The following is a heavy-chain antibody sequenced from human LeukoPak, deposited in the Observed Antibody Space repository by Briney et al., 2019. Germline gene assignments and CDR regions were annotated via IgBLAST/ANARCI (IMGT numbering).Heavy chain of an antibody. CDR2: NSSGGHI. V-gene: IGHV3-21*01. J-gene: IGHJ4*02. CDR3: ARDQDGGKYYYESSGYSH. CDR1: GFTFSSYG. Sequence: PGESLRLSCAASGFTFSSYGLNWVRQAPGKGLEWVSTNSSGGHIYYEDSVKGRFTISRDNAKNSLYLQMNSLRAEDTAVYYCARDQDGGKYYYESSGYSHWGQGILVTVSS. D-gene: IGHD3-22*01.